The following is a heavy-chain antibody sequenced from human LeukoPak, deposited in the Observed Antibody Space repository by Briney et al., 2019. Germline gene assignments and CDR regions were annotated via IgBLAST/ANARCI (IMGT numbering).Heavy chain of an antibody. Sequence: SETLSLTCTVSGGSISSYYWSWIRQPPGKGLEWIGYIYYSGSTNYNPSLKSRVTISVDTSKNQFSLKLSSVTAADTAVYYCARAGMATIPSWVYYIDYWGQGTLVTVSS. D-gene: IGHD5-24*01. CDR3: ARAGMATIPSWVYYIDY. CDR2: IYYSGST. J-gene: IGHJ4*02. CDR1: GGSISSYY. V-gene: IGHV4-59*01.